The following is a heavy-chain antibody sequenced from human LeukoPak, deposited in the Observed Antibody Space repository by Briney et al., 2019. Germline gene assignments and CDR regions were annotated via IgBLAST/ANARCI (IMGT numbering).Heavy chain of an antibody. Sequence: SETLSLTCTVSGGSISSYYWSWIRQPPGKGLEWIGYIYYSGSTNYNPSLKSRVTISVDTSKNQFSLKLSSVTAADTAVYYCARSLPPQYFDYWGQGTLVTVSS. CDR3: ARSLPPQYFDY. J-gene: IGHJ4*02. CDR2: IYYSGST. CDR1: GGSISSYY. V-gene: IGHV4-59*08.